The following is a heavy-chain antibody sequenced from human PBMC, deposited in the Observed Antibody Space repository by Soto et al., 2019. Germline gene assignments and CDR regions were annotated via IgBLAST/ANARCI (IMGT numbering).Heavy chain of an antibody. CDR2: ISGSGGST. Sequence: GGSLRLSCAASGFTFSSYAMSWVRQAPGKGLEWVSAISGSGGSTYYADSVKGRFTISRDNSKNTLYLQMNSLRAEDTAVYYCAKCDFWSGYTEDYYYMDVWGKGTTVTVSS. V-gene: IGHV3-23*01. D-gene: IGHD3-3*01. CDR3: AKCDFWSGYTEDYYYMDV. CDR1: GFTFSSYA. J-gene: IGHJ6*03.